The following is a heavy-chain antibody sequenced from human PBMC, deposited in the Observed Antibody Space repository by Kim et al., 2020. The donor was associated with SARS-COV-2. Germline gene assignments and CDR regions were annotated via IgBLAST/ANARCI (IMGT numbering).Heavy chain of an antibody. CDR1: GFTFINHW. Sequence: GGSLRLSCAASGFTFINHWMHWVRQAPGKGLVWVSRINTDGYTTNYADSVKGRFTISRDNAKNTLYLEMNSLRAEDTAVYYCAKYYRGVATIDYWGQGTLVTVS. D-gene: IGHD5-12*01. V-gene: IGHV3-74*01. CDR2: INTDGYTT. CDR3: AKYYRGVATIDY. J-gene: IGHJ4*02.